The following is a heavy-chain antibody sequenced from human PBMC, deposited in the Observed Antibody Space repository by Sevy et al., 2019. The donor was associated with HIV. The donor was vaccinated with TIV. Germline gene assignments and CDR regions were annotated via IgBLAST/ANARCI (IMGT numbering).Heavy chain of an antibody. D-gene: IGHD2-2*01. V-gene: IGHV3-23*01. CDR2: ISGSGGST. CDR3: AKDLEDIVVVPAAN. J-gene: IGHJ4*02. Sequence: GGSLRLSCAASGFTFSSYAMSWVRQAPGKGLEWVSAISGSGGSTYYADSVKGRFTISRDNAKNTRYLQMNSLRAEDTAVYYCAKDLEDIVVVPAANWGQGTLVTVSS. CDR1: GFTFSSYA.